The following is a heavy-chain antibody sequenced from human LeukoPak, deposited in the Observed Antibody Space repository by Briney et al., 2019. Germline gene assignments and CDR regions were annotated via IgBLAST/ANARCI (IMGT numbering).Heavy chain of an antibody. V-gene: IGHV3-23*01. CDR3: AKEQTSSGFFDY. CDR1: GFTFTNYA. D-gene: IGHD2-2*01. CDR2: ISGSGTRT. Sequence: AGSLRLSCAASGFTFTNYAMSWVCQAPGKGLERVSAISGSGTRTYYSDSVKGRFTISRDNSKNTLYLQMNSLRAEDRAVYYCAKEQTSSGFFDYWGQGTLVTVSS. J-gene: IGHJ4*02.